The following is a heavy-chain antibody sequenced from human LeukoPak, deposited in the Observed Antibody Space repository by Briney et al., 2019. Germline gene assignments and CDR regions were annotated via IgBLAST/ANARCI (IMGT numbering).Heavy chain of an antibody. V-gene: IGHV3-7*02. CDR3: ASSGPRGDAFDI. CDR1: GLTYSSYW. J-gene: IGHJ3*02. Sequence: PGGSLRLSCAASGLTYSSYWMSWVRQAPAKGLEWVANIKQDGSEKNYVDSVKGRFTISRDNAKNSLYLQMNSLRAEDTAVYYCASSGPRGDAFDIWGQGTMVTVSS. CDR2: IKQDGSEK. D-gene: IGHD5-12*01.